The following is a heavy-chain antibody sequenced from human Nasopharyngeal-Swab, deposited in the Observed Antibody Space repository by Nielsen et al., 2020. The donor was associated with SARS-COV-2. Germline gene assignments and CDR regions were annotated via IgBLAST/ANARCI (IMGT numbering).Heavy chain of an antibody. CDR1: GFSFSTYA. V-gene: IGHV3-23*01. CDR2: ISGSGGDT. D-gene: IGHD5/OR15-5a*01. CDR3: AKLGLFAGYDYSVAY. J-gene: IGHJ4*02. Sequence: GGSLRLSCAASGFSFSTYAMSWVRQAPGKGLEWVSAISGSGGDTYYADSVKGRFTISRDNSKNTLYLRMNSLRAEDTAVYYCAKLGLFAGYDYSVAYWGQGTLVTVSS.